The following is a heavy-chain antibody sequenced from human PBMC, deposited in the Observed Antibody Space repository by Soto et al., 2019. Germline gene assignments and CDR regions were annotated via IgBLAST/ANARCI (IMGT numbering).Heavy chain of an antibody. Sequence: EVQLVESGGGLVQPGGSLRLSCAASGFTFSSYEMNWVRQAPGKGLEWVSYIRSSGSTIYYADSVKGRFTISRDNAKNSLYLQMNSLIAEDTAVYYCASGMDTAMVRPFDYWGQGTLVTVSS. J-gene: IGHJ4*02. V-gene: IGHV3-48*03. CDR2: IRSSGSTI. CDR3: ASGMDTAMVRPFDY. CDR1: GFTFSSYE. D-gene: IGHD5-18*01.